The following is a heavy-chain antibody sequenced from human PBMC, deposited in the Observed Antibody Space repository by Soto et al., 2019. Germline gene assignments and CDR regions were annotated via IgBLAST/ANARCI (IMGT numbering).Heavy chain of an antibody. CDR1: GYTFTSYY. CDR2: INPSGGST. J-gene: IGHJ4*02. V-gene: IGHV1-46*01. CDR3: ARASNYAHFDY. D-gene: IGHD4-4*01. Sequence: GASVKVSSKASGYTFTSYYMHWVRQAPGQGLEWMGIINPSGGSTSYAQKFQGRDTMTRDTSKSTVYMELSSLRSEDTAVYYCARASNYAHFDYWGQGTLVSVSS.